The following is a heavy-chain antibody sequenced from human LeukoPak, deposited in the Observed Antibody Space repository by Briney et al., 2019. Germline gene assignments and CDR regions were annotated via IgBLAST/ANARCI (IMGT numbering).Heavy chain of an antibody. CDR2: IIPILGIA. D-gene: IGHD3-3*01. CDR1: GGTFSSYT. CDR3: ARFQDYDFWSGYPPADYYYYMDV. J-gene: IGHJ6*03. Sequence: GSSVKVSCKASGGTFSSYTISWVRQAPGQGLEWMGRIIPILGIANYAQKFQGRVTITAGKSTSTAYMELSSLRSEDTAVYYCARFQDYDFWSGYPPADYYYYMDVWGKRTTVTVSS. V-gene: IGHV1-69*02.